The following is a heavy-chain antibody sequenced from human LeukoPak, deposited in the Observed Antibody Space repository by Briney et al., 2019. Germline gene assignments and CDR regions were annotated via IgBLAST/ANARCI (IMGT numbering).Heavy chain of an antibody. J-gene: IGHJ4*02. CDR2: ISYDGSNK. V-gene: IGHV3-30*18. D-gene: IGHD6-13*01. Sequence: SGGSLRLSCAASGFTFSSCGMHWVRQAPGKGLEWVAVISYDGSNKYYADSVKGRFTISRDNSKNTLYLQMNSLRAEDTAVYYCAKDGWSDSSSWAAFDYWGQGTLVTVSS. CDR1: GFTFSSCG. CDR3: AKDGWSDSSSWAAFDY.